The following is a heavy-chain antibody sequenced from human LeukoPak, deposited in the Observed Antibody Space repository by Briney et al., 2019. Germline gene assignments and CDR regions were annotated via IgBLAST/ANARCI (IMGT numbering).Heavy chain of an antibody. V-gene: IGHV1-18*03. CDR2: ISAYNGNT. CDR3: ARGPYDILTGYLRIYGMDV. Sequence: ASVKVSCKASGYTFTSYGISWVRQAPGQGLEWMGWISAYNGNTNYAQKLQGRVTMTTDTSTSTAYMELRSLRSDDMAVYYCARGPYDILTGYLRIYGMDVWGQGTTVTVSS. J-gene: IGHJ6*02. CDR1: GYTFTSYG. D-gene: IGHD3-9*01.